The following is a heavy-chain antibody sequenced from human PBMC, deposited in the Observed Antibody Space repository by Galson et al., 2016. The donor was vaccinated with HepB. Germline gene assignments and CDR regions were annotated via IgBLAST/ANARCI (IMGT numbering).Heavy chain of an antibody. D-gene: IGHD2-15*01. CDR3: AGVVVAATNWFDP. V-gene: IGHV4-4*02. J-gene: IGHJ5*02. CDR1: GGSISNDYW. CDR2: IYQTGTA. Sequence: SETLSLTCAVSGGSISNDYWWSWVRQFPGKELEWIGEIYQTGTANYNPSFTSRVTISVDTSKNQFSLKLNSMTAADTAVYFCAGVVVAATNWFDPWGQGTLVTVSS.